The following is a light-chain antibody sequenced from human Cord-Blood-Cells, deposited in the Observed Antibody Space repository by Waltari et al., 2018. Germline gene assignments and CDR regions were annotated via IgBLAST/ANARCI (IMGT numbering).Light chain of an antibody. V-gene: IGKV3-20*01. CDR2: GAS. J-gene: IGKJ1*01. Sequence: EIVLTQSPGTLSLSPGERATLSCRASQSVSSSYLAWYQQKPGQAPRLRIYGASSRATCIPDRVSGSGSGTDFTLTISRLEPEDFAVYYCQQYGSSPRTFGQGTKVEIK. CDR3: QQYGSSPRT. CDR1: QSVSSSY.